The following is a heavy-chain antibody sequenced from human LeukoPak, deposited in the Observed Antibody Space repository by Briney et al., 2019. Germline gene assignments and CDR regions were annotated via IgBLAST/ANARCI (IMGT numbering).Heavy chain of an antibody. Sequence: SETLSLTCAVYGGSFSGYYWSWVRQPPGKGLGWIGEINHSGSTNYNPSLKSRVTISVDTSKNQFSLKLSSVPAADTAVYYCARVRAIRPDTAMVYFDYWGQGTLVTVSS. CDR1: GGSFSGYY. V-gene: IGHV4-34*01. CDR3: ARVRAIRPDTAMVYFDY. CDR2: INHSGST. D-gene: IGHD5-18*01. J-gene: IGHJ4*02.